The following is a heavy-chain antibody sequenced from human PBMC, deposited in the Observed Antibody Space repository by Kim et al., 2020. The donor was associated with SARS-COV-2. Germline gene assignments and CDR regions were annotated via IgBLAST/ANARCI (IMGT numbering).Heavy chain of an antibody. J-gene: IGHJ4*02. CDR3: AKHDILTYYYPSIDY. CDR1: GFTFSNYA. D-gene: IGHD3-9*01. Sequence: GGSLRLSCAASGFTFSNYAMSWVRQAPGKGLEWVSSISGNTDNTHYADSVKGRFTISRDNSKNTLYLQMNSLRAEDTALYYCAKHDILTYYYPSIDYGGQGTLVTVS. V-gene: IGHV3-23*01. CDR2: ISGNTDNT.